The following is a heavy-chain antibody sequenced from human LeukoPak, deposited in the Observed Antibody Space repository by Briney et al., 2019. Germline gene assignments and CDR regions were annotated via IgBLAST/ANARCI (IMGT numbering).Heavy chain of an antibody. D-gene: IGHD3-9*01. CDR2: IYHSGST. CDR3: ARVPGRYFDWPKIDY. Sequence: PSETLSLTCAVSGGSISSSNWWSWVRQPPGKGLEWIGEIYHSGSTNYNPSLKSRVTISVDTSKNQFSLKLSSVTAADTAVYYCARVPGRYFDWPKIDYWGQGTQVTVSS. J-gene: IGHJ4*02. CDR1: GGSISSSNW. V-gene: IGHV4-4*02.